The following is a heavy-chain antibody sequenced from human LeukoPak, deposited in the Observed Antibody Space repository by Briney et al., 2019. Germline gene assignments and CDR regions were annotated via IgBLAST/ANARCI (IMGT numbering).Heavy chain of an antibody. CDR3: AKGVGPAAAGTKH. V-gene: IGHV4-59*01. CDR1: GGSISSYY. D-gene: IGHD6-13*01. Sequence: SETLSLTCTVSGGSISSYYWSWIRQPPGKGLEWIGYIYYSGSTNYNPSLKSRVTISVDTSKNQFSLKLSSVTAADTAVYYCAKGVGPAAAGTKHWGQGTLVTVSS. CDR2: IYYSGST. J-gene: IGHJ1*01.